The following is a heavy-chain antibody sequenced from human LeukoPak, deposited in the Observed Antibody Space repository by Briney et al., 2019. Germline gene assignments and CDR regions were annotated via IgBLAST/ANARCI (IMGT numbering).Heavy chain of an antibody. D-gene: IGHD2-2*01. J-gene: IGHJ6*03. CDR1: GVTFSSYS. Sequence: GGSLTLSCAASGVTFSSYSMNWVRQAPGKGLEWVSSISSSSSYIYYADSVKGRFTISRDNAKNSLYLQMNSLRAEVTAVYYCAREDCSNTSCYVNYYMDVWGKGTTVTVSS. CDR3: AREDCSNTSCYVNYYMDV. V-gene: IGHV3-21*01. CDR2: ISSSSSYI.